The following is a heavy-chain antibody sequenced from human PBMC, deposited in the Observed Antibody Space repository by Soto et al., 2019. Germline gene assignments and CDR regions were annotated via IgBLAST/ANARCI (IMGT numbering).Heavy chain of an antibody. Sequence: EVQVLESGGGLVQPGGSLRLSCAASGFTFTTYAMSWVRQAPGKGLEWVSGISASGGSTYYTDSVKGRFTISRDNSKNMVYLQMNSLTADDTAVYYCARQLAIDYWGQGTLVTV. J-gene: IGHJ4*02. CDR2: ISASGGST. D-gene: IGHD1-1*01. CDR3: ARQLAIDY. V-gene: IGHV3-23*01. CDR1: GFTFTTYA.